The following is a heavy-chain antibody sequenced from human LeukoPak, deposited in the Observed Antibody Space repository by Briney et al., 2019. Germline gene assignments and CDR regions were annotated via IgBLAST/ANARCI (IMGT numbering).Heavy chain of an antibody. CDR3: AKGRDKYQLLSKNWFDP. J-gene: IGHJ5*02. Sequence: GGSLRLSCAASGFTFSSYAMSWVRQAPGKGLEWVSGISGSIGYADSVKGRFTISRDNAKNSLYLQMNSLRAEDTALYYCAKGRDKYQLLSKNWFDPWGQGTLVTVAS. V-gene: IGHV3-9*01. CDR2: ISGSI. CDR1: GFTFSSYA. D-gene: IGHD2-2*01.